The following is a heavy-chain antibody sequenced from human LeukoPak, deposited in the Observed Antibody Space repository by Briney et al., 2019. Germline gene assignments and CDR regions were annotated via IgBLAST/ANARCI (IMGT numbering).Heavy chain of an antibody. CDR2: IYSGDSDT. CDR1: GTPFHNYW. Sequence: GESLKTSCNGSGTPFHNYWIGRVRPLPGKGPEWMGIIYSGDSDTKYSPSFQGQVTMSVDNSINTAYLQWSSLKASDTAMYYCARVGYCSGGSYHNFDFGGQGTRVTVSS. D-gene: IGHD2-15*01. V-gene: IGHV5-51*01. J-gene: IGHJ4*02. CDR3: ARVGYCSGGSYHNFDF.